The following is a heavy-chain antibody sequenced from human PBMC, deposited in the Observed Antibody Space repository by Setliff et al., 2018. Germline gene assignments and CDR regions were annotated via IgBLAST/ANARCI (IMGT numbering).Heavy chain of an antibody. D-gene: IGHD6-19*01. CDR3: ARGGGYSSGSYQGGFYYMDV. V-gene: IGHV4-34*01. J-gene: IGHJ6*03. CDR1: GGSFSDYH. Sequence: PSETLSLTCAVYGGSFSDYHWSWIRQTPGKGLEWIGKINHSGSSTYNPSLKSRVTISLYTSKSQFSLTLSPVTAADTAVYYCARGGGYSSGSYQGGFYYMDVWGKGTTVTLSS. CDR2: INHSGSS.